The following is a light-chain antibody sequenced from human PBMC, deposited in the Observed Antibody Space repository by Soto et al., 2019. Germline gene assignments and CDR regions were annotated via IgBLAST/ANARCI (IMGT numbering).Light chain of an antibody. CDR1: SSDVGGYNY. J-gene: IGLJ1*01. CDR3: SSYTSSSTLYV. CDR2: DVS. Sequence: QSALTQPASASGSPGQSITIPCTGTSSDVGGYNYVSWYQQHPGKAPKLMIYDVSNRPSGVSNRFSGSKSGNTASLTSSGLQAEDEADYYCSSYTSSSTLYVFGTGTKVTVL. V-gene: IGLV2-14*01.